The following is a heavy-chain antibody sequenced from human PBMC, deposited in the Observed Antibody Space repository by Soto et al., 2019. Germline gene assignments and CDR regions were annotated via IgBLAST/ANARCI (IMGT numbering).Heavy chain of an antibody. CDR2: IYHSGST. CDR1: GGSISSSNW. Sequence: ESLSLTCSVSGGSISSSNWWSWVRQPPGKGLEWIGEIYHSGSTNYNPSLKSRVTISVDKSKNQFSLKLSSVNAADTAVYYCARDTYYDFWSGYYRRDYYFDYWGQGTLVTVSS. V-gene: IGHV4-4*02. CDR3: ARDTYYDFWSGYYRRDYYFDY. J-gene: IGHJ4*02. D-gene: IGHD3-3*01.